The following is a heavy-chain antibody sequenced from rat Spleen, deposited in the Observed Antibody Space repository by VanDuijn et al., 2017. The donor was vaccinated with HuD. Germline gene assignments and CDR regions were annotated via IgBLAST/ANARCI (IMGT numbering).Heavy chain of an antibody. D-gene: IGHD4-1*01. Sequence: EVQLVESGGGLVQPGRSLKLSCAASGFTFSGFYMAWVRQIPKKGLEWVTTISYYDFTPFYSDSVKGRFTISRDNSRNTLDLQMDSLRSEDTATYYCVRLYNANGYWYFDLWGPGTMVTVSS. CDR3: VRLYNANGYWYFDL. CDR2: ISYYDFTP. V-gene: IGHV5-22*01. CDR1: GFTFSGFY. J-gene: IGHJ1*01.